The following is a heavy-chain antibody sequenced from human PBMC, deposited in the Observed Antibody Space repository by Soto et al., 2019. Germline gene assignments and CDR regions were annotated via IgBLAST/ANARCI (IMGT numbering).Heavy chain of an antibody. CDR3: ARPSYDYVWGSYRFVNYYYGMDV. D-gene: IGHD3-16*02. J-gene: IGHJ6*02. V-gene: IGHV1-69*12. CDR2: ILPIFGTA. CDR1: GGTFSSYA. Sequence: QVQLVQSGAEVKKPGSSVKVSCKASGGTFSSYAISWVRQAPGQGLEWMGGILPIFGTANYAQKFQGRVTIPADESTSTAYMELSSLRSEDTAVYYCARPSYDYVWGSYRFVNYYYGMDVWGQGTTVTVSS.